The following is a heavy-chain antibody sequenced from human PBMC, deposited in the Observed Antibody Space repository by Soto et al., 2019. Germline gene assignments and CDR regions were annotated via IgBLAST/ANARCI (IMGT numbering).Heavy chain of an antibody. Sequence: QVQLQESGPGLVKASETLSLNCRIIGGSLSKYYWSWIRQPAGKGLEWVGRISSSGSTNYSPSLESRLTMSLDTTRNQFSLQMKSVTAADTALYYCARQATLYSGYEYFDLWGQGTLVTVSS. V-gene: IGHV4-4*07. J-gene: IGHJ5*02. CDR1: GGSLSKYY. CDR2: ISSSGST. D-gene: IGHD5-12*01. CDR3: ARQATLYSGYEYFDL.